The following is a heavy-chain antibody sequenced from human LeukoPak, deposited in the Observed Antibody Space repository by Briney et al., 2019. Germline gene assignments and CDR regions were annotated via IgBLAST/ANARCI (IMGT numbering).Heavy chain of an antibody. CDR3: ARSVITFGGVIVGVLFDY. J-gene: IGHJ4*02. V-gene: IGHV1-3*01. D-gene: IGHD3-16*02. CDR1: GYTFTSYD. Sequence: ASVNVSCTASGYTFTSYDINWVRQAPGQRLEWMGWINAGNGNTKYSQKFQGRVTITRDTSASTAYMELSSLRSEDTAVYYCARSVITFGGVIVGVLFDYWGQGTLVTVSS. CDR2: INAGNGNT.